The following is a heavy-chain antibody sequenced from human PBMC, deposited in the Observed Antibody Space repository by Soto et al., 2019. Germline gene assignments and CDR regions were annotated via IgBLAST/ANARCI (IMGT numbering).Heavy chain of an antibody. CDR2: ISGSGGST. V-gene: IGHV3-23*01. D-gene: IGHD3-10*01. CDR1: GFTFSSYA. J-gene: IGHJ6*02. CDR3: ENRERLLWLGARVDGGMDV. Sequence: GGSLRLSCAASGFTFSSYAMSWVRQAPGKGLEWVSAISGSGGSTYYADSVKGRFTISRDNSKNTLYLQMNSLRAEDTAVYYCENRERLLWLGARVDGGMDVWGQGTTVTVSS.